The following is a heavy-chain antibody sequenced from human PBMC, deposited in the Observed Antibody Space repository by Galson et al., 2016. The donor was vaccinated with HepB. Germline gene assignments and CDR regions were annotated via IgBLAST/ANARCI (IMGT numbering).Heavy chain of an antibody. CDR1: GGSISSSRYY. V-gene: IGHV4-39*01. CDR3: ASRFRRTAWYSTHGFDP. D-gene: IGHD2-15*01. J-gene: IGHJ5*02. CDR2: IYYSGST. Sequence: ETLSLTCTVSGGSISSSRYYWAWIRQPPGKGLEWMGSIYYSGSTYYNPSLTSRVTISVDSSKNQFSLKPTSVTVADTAVYYCASRFRRTAWYSTHGFDPWGQGTLVTVSS.